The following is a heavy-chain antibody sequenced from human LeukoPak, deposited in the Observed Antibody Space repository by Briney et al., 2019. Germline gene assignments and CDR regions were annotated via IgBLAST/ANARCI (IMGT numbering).Heavy chain of an antibody. J-gene: IGHJ5*02. CDR2: IYLGGST. CDR1: GGSMNSDY. V-gene: IGHV4-4*07. Sequence: KSSETLSLTCTVSGGSMNSDYGTWIRQPAGKGLEWIGLIYLGGSTNYNPSLKSRVTMSLDTSKNQFSLELRSVTAADTAVYYCARVFHQWGQGALVIVPS. CDR3: ARVFHQ.